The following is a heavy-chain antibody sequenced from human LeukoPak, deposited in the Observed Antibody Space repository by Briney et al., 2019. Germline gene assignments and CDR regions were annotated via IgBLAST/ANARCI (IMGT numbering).Heavy chain of an antibody. Sequence: SETLSLTCTVSGGSISSYYWSWIRQPPGKGLEWIGYIYYSGNTNYNPSLKGRVTMSVDTSKNQFSLKLNSVTAADTAVYYCARLTSSNSGSSFDYWGQGTLVTVSS. D-gene: IGHD1-1*01. V-gene: IGHV4-59*08. CDR3: ARLTSSNSGSSFDY. CDR2: IYYSGNT. J-gene: IGHJ4*02. CDR1: GGSISSYY.